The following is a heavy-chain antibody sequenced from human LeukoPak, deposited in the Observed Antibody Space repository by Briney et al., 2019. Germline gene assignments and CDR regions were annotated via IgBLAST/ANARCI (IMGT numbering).Heavy chain of an antibody. Sequence: PGGSLRLSSAASGFTFSSYAMGWVRQAPGKGLEWVSSIGGSGGGTYYADSVKGRFTISRDNSKNTLYLQMNSLRAEDTAVYYCAKPQSPIVVVVAAITPEYWGQGTVVTVSS. V-gene: IGHV3-23*01. D-gene: IGHD2-15*01. CDR3: AKPQSPIVVVVAAITPEY. CDR2: IGGSGGGT. J-gene: IGHJ4*02. CDR1: GFTFSSYA.